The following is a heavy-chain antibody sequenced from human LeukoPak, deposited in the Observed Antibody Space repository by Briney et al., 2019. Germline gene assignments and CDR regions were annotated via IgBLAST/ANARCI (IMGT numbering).Heavy chain of an antibody. CDR1: GFTFSSYA. D-gene: IGHD3-10*01. J-gene: IGHJ4*02. CDR3: AKLASDTYGSGSYLFDY. CDR2: ISYDGSNK. V-gene: IGHV3-30*04. Sequence: GGSLRLSCAASGFTFSSYAMHWVRQAPGKGLEWVAVISYDGSNKYYADSVKGRFTISRDNSKNTLYLQMNSLRAEDTAVYYCAKLASDTYGSGSYLFDYWGQGTPVTVSS.